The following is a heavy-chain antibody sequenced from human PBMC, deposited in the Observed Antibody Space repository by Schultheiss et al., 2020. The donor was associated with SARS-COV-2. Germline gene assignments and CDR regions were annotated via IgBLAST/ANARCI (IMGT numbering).Heavy chain of an antibody. CDR3: ARGTVVVPAAIVLYTKRYGMDV. CDR2: ISYDTYNK. J-gene: IGHJ6*02. CDR1: GFTFSDYY. D-gene: IGHD2-2*02. Sequence: GGSLRLSCAASGFTFSDYYMSWIRQAPGRGLEWVAVISYDTYNKYYADSVKGRFTISRDNSKNTLYLQMNSLRAEDTAVYYCARGTVVVPAAIVLYTKRYGMDVWGQGTTVTVSS. V-gene: IGHV3-30*03.